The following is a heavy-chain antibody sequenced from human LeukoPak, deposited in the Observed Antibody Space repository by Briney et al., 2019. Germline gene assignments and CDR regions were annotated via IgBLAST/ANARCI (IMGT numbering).Heavy chain of an antibody. CDR3: AKNRGYSYGYDAFDI. J-gene: IGHJ3*02. V-gene: IGHV3-23*01. D-gene: IGHD5-18*01. CDR2: ISGSGGST. Sequence: GGSLRLSCAASGFTFSSYAMSWVRQAPGKGLEWVSAISGSGGSTYYADSVKGRSTISRDNSKNTLYLQMNSLRAEGTAVYYCAKNRGYSYGYDAFDIWGQGTMVTVSS. CDR1: GFTFSSYA.